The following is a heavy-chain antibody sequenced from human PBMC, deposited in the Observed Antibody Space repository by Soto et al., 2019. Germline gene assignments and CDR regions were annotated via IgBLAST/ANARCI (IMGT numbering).Heavy chain of an antibody. J-gene: IGHJ4*02. CDR3: ARGWTPRPIDY. CDR1: GYIFTDYY. V-gene: IGHV1-2*06. D-gene: IGHD1-1*01. CDR2: INPNSGGT. Sequence: GSSVQVSCKASGYIFTDYYMHWVRQAPGQELGWMGRINPNSGGTNYAQKFQGRVTMTRDTSISTAYMELSRLRSDDTAVYYCARGWTPRPIDYWGQRTLV.